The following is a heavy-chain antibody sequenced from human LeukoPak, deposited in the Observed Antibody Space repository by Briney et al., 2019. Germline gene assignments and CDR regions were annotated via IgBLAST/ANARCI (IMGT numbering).Heavy chain of an antibody. Sequence: SETLSLTCAVYGGSFSGYYWSWIRQPPGKGLEWIGEINHSGSTNYNPSLKSRVTISVDTSKNQFSLKLSSVTAADTAVYYCARAGYCSGGSCLDAFDIWGQGTVVTVSS. D-gene: IGHD2-15*01. CDR3: ARAGYCSGGSCLDAFDI. CDR2: INHSGST. CDR1: GGSFSGYY. V-gene: IGHV4-34*01. J-gene: IGHJ3*02.